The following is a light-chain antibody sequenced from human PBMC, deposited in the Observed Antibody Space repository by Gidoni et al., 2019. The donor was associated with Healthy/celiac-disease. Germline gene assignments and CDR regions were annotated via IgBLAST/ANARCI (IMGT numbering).Light chain of an antibody. Sequence: DIVMTQSPDSLAVSLGERATINCKSSQSVLYSSNNKNYLAWYQQKPGQPPKLLIYWASTRESGVPDRFSGSGSGTDFTLTISSLQAEDGAVYYCQQYYSTPHFGGGTKVEIK. J-gene: IGKJ4*01. CDR2: WAS. CDR1: QSVLYSSNNKNY. CDR3: QQYYSTPH. V-gene: IGKV4-1*01.